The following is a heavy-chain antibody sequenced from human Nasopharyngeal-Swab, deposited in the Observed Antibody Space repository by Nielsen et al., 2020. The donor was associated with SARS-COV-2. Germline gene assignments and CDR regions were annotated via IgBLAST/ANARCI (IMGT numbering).Heavy chain of an antibody. CDR2: ISGSGGST. CDR1: GLTFSDYA. Sequence: GESLKISCDASGLTFSDYAMNWVRQAPGKGLEWVSAISGSGGSTYYADSVKGRFSISRDSSTNTLYLQMNNVRAEDTAVYYCARDLGGGYCTTTNCPGSWGQGTLVTVSS. J-gene: IGHJ1*01. D-gene: IGHD2-2*01. V-gene: IGHV3-23*01. CDR3: ARDLGGGYCTTTNCPGS.